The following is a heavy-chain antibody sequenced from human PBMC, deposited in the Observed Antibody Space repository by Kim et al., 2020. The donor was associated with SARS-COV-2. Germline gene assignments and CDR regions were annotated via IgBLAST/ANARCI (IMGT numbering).Heavy chain of an antibody. CDR3: ARGRAVGIDY. CDR2: ST. J-gene: IGHJ4*02. D-gene: IGHD6-19*01. Sequence: STNYNPSLKSRVTISVDTSKNQFSLKLSSVTAADTAVYYCARGRAVGIDYWGQGTLVTVSS. V-gene: IGHV4-34*01.